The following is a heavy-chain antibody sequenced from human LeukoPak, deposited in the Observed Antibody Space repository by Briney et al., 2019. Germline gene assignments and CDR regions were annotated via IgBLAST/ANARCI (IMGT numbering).Heavy chain of an antibody. V-gene: IGHV3-23*01. Sequence: GGSLRLSCAASGFTFGSYGMSWVRQAPGKGLEWVSFITPNADRASYADSVKGRFTISRDNPRNTLYMQMNSLRDEDTAVYYCAIMRGYYDGSGYWVRWGQGTLVTVSS. CDR2: ITPNADRA. CDR3: AIMRGYYDGSGYWVR. D-gene: IGHD3-22*01. CDR1: GFTFGSYG. J-gene: IGHJ1*01.